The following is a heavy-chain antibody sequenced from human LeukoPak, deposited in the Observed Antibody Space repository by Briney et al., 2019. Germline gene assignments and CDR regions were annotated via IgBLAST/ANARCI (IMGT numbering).Heavy chain of an antibody. Sequence: SQTLSLTCTVSGGSISSGGYYWSWIRQHPGKGLEWIGYIYYSGSTYYNPSLKSRVTISVDASKNQFSLKLSSVTAADTAVYYCARGRDPWAVNKELDYWGQGTLVTVSS. J-gene: IGHJ4*02. CDR3: ARGRDPWAVNKELDY. V-gene: IGHV4-31*03. D-gene: IGHD4-17*01. CDR2: IYYSGST. CDR1: GGSISSGGYY.